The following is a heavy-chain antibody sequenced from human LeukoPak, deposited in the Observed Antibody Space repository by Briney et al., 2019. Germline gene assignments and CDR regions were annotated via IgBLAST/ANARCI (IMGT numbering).Heavy chain of an antibody. Sequence: GSLRLSCAASGFTFSSYSMNWVRQPPGKGLEWIGSIYYSGSTYYNPSLKSRVTISVDTSKNQFSLKLSSVTAADTAVYYCARDGSSHLFDYWGQGTLVTVSS. CDR1: GFTFSSYS. CDR3: ARDGSSHLFDY. CDR2: IYYSGST. D-gene: IGHD6-6*01. J-gene: IGHJ4*02. V-gene: IGHV4-39*07.